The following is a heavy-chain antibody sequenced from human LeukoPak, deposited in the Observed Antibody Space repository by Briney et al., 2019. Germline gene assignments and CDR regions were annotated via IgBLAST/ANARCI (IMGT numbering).Heavy chain of an antibody. CDR1: GGSFSGYY. V-gene: IGHV4-34*01. J-gene: IGHJ4*02. CDR2: INHSGST. Sequence: PSETLSLTCAVYGGSFSGYYWSWIRQPPGKGLEWIGEINHSGSTNYNPSLKSRVTISVDTSKNQFSLKLSPVTAADTAVYYCARTTYGSGSYFGYWGQGTLVTVSS. CDR3: ARTTYGSGSYFGY. D-gene: IGHD3-10*01.